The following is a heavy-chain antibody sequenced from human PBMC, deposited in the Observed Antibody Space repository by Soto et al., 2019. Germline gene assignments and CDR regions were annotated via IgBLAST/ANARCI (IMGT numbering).Heavy chain of an antibody. CDR1: GFTFSDSY. V-gene: IGHV3-11*01. Sequence: GGSLRLSCAASGFTFSDSYMSWIRQAPGKGLEWISYITFSGNTVYYADSLKGRFTISRDNAKNSLYLQMNRLRAEDTAVCYCARVSWRERFGMDVWGQGTTVTVS. J-gene: IGHJ6*02. CDR3: ARVSWRERFGMDV. CDR2: ITFSGNTV.